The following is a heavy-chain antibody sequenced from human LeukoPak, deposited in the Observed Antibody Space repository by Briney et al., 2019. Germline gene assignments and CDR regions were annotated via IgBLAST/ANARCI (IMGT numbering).Heavy chain of an antibody. CDR1: GFTFSSYG. V-gene: IGHV3-30*18. D-gene: IGHD4-17*01. Sequence: GRSLRLSCAASGFTFSSYGMHWVRQAPGKGLEWVAVISFDGSNKYYAGSVKGRFTISRDNSKNTLYLQMNSLRAEDTAVYYCAKVLYGTDAFDIWGQGTMVTVSS. CDR3: AKVLYGTDAFDI. J-gene: IGHJ3*02. CDR2: ISFDGSNK.